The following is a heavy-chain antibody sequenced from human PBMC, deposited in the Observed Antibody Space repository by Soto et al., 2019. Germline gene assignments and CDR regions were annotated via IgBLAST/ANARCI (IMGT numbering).Heavy chain of an antibody. CDR1: GFTFSDYY. Sequence: GGSLRLSCAASGFTFSDYYMSWIRQAPGKGLEWVSYISSSGSTIYYADSVKGRFTISRDNAKDSLYLQMNSLRAEDTAVHYCARATPATVIDYWGQGTLVTVSS. CDR3: ARATPATVIDY. J-gene: IGHJ4*02. D-gene: IGHD2-15*01. CDR2: ISSSGSTI. V-gene: IGHV3-11*01.